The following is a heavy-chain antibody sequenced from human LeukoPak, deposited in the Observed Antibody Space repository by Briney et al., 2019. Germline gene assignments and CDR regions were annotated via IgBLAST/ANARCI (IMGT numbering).Heavy chain of an antibody. CDR3: ARDLETNSFDYYYYGMDV. D-gene: IGHD2-21*01. CDR1: GFSFSSNW. Sequence: PGGSLRLSCAASGFSFSSNWMHWVRQAPGKGLVWVSRVNSDGSGTSYADSVKGRFTISRDNAKNTLYLQMNSLRAEDTAVYYCARDLETNSFDYYYYGMDVWGQGTTVTVSS. CDR2: VNSDGSGT. V-gene: IGHV3-74*01. J-gene: IGHJ6*02.